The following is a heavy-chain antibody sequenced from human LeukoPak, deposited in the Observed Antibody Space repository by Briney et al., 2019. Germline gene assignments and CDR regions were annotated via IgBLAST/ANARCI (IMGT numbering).Heavy chain of an antibody. Sequence: TSVKVSCKASGFTFTSSAVQWVRQARGQRLEWIGWIVVGSGNTNYAQKFEGRVTITRDTSTSTVYLDLTGLKSDDTAVYFCTRADNQDFDSWGQGTLVTVSS. CDR1: GFTFTSSA. D-gene: IGHD5-24*01. V-gene: IGHV1-58*01. CDR3: TRADNQDFDS. J-gene: IGHJ4*02. CDR2: IVVGSGNT.